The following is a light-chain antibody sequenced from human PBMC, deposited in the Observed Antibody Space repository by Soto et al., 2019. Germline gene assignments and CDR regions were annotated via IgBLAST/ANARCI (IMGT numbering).Light chain of an antibody. J-gene: IGLJ1*01. CDR3: CSYVGSNTLYV. V-gene: IGLV2-11*01. Sequence: QSVLTQPRSVSGSPGQSLTISCSGSSSDIGDYDYVSWYQQHPGKAPTLLIYDVTKRPSGVPDRFSGSKSGDTASLTISGLQAGDEVNYYCCSYVGSNTLYVFGTGTKVPVL. CDR1: SSDIGDYDY. CDR2: DVT.